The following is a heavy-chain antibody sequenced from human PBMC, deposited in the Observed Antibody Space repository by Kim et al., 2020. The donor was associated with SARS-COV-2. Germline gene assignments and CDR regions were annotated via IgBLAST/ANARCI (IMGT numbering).Heavy chain of an antibody. J-gene: IGHJ5*02. Sequence: VKGRFTISRDNAKNSLSLQMNNLRAEDTAIYYCARQCSGGSCYLSWFDPWGQGTLVTVSS. D-gene: IGHD2-15*01. CDR3: ARQCSGGSCYLSWFDP. V-gene: IGHV3-11*03.